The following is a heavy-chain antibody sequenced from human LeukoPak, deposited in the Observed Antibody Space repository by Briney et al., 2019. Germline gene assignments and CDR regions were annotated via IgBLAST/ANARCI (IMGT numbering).Heavy chain of an antibody. Sequence: GASVKVSCKASGYTFTTYSMNWVRQAPGQGLEWMGWINTNTGNPTYAQGLTGRFVFSLDTSVSTAYLQISSLKAEDTAVYYCARAFMVRGVITSFGYWGQGTLVTVSS. J-gene: IGHJ4*01. CDR3: ARAFMVRGVITSFGY. CDR2: INTNTGNP. V-gene: IGHV7-4-1*02. CDR1: GYTFTTYS. D-gene: IGHD3-10*01.